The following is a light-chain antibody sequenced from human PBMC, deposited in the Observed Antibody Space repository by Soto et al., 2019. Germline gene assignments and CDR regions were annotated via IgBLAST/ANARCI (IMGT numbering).Light chain of an antibody. CDR3: QEYNSYSST. Sequence: DIQMTQSPSTLSASVGDRVTITCRASQSISSWLAWYQQKPGKAPNLLIYKASSLESGVPSRFSGGGSGTHYTVTISTLQLGDIATYYGQEYNSYSSTFGQGTKVEIK. J-gene: IGKJ1*01. V-gene: IGKV1-5*03. CDR1: QSISSW. CDR2: KAS.